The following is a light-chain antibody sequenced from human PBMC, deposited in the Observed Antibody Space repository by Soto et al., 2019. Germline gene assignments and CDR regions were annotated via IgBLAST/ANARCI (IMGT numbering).Light chain of an antibody. CDR3: QQRSNWLSIT. V-gene: IGKV3D-20*02. CDR1: QSVSSSY. Sequence: EIVLTQSPGTLPLSPGERATLSCRASQSVSSSYLAWYQQKPGQAPRLLFFGASIRATGLPDRFSGGGSGTDFTLTISRLEPEDFAVYYCQQRSNWLSITFGQGTRLEIK. J-gene: IGKJ5*01. CDR2: GAS.